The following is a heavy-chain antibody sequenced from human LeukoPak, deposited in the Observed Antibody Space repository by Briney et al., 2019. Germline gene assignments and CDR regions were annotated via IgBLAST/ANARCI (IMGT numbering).Heavy chain of an antibody. D-gene: IGHD5-12*01. CDR2: IYYSGST. V-gene: IGHV4-31*03. CDR3: ARSRRDIVATITGEYYFDY. J-gene: IGHJ4*02. CDR1: GGSISSGGYY. Sequence: SQTLSLTCTVSGGSISSGGYYWRWIRQHPGKGLEWIGYIYYSGSTYYNPSLKSRVTISVDTSKNQFSLKLSSVTAADTAVYYCARSRRDIVATITGEYYFDYWGQGTLVTVSS.